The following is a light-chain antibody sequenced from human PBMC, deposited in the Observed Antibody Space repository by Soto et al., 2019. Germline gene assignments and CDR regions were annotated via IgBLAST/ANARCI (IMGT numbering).Light chain of an antibody. Sequence: QSALTQPASVSGSPGQSITISCTGTSSDVGGYHYVSWYQQHPGKAPKLMIYDVSNRPSGVSNRFSGSKSGNTASLTISGLQAEDEADYCCSSYTSSSSWVFGGGTKLTVL. J-gene: IGLJ3*02. CDR1: SSDVGGYHY. V-gene: IGLV2-14*01. CDR3: SSYTSSSSWV. CDR2: DVS.